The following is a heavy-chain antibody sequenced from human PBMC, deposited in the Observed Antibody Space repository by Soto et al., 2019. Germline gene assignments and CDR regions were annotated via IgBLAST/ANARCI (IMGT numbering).Heavy chain of an antibody. V-gene: IGHV3-23*01. D-gene: IGHD6-6*01. CDR1: GFTFSSYA. CDR2: ISGSGGST. CDR3: AKDKQLDDYYYYGMDV. J-gene: IGHJ6*02. Sequence: EVQLLESGGGLVQPGGSLRLSCAASGFTFSSYAMSWVRQAPGKGLEWVSAISGSGGSTYYADSVKGRFTISRDNSKNTLYLQMNSRRAEDTAVYYCAKDKQLDDYYYYGMDVWGQGTTVTVSS.